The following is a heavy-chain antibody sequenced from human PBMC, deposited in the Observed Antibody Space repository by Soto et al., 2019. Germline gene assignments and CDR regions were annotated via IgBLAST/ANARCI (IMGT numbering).Heavy chain of an antibody. CDR1: GGSVSSCGYY. J-gene: IGHJ5*02. Sequence: SETLSLTCTVSGGSVSSCGYYWSWIRQPPGKGLEWIGYIYYSGSTNYNPSLKSRVTISVDTSKNQFSLKLSSVTAADTAVYYCARSLGLGYCSSTSCYFGGWFDPWGQGTLVTVSS. CDR3: ARSLGLGYCSSTSCYFGGWFDP. CDR2: IYYSGST. V-gene: IGHV4-61*08. D-gene: IGHD2-2*01.